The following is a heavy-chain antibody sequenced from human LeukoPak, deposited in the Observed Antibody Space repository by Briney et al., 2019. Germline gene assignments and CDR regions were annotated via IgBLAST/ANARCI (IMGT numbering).Heavy chain of an antibody. D-gene: IGHD2-2*03. CDR2: IYYSGST. Sequence: PSETLSLTCTVSGGSISSSSYYWGWIRQPPGKGLEWIGSIYYSGSTYYNPSLKSRVTISVDTSKNQFSLKLSSVTAADTAVYYCARELSFGYCSSTSCNDAFDIWGQGTMVTVSS. J-gene: IGHJ3*02. V-gene: IGHV4-39*07. CDR1: GGSISSSSYY. CDR3: ARELSFGYCSSTSCNDAFDI.